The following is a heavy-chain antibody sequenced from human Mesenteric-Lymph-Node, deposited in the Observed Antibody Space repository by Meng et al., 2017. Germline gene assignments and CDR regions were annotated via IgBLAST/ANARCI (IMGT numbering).Heavy chain of an antibody. J-gene: IGHJ4*02. Sequence: QVQLKESGPGLVKPSETLSLTCTVSGGSLSSYYWSWIRQPPGKGLEWIGYIYYSGSTNYNPSLKSRVTISVDTSKNQFSLKLSSVTAADTAVYYCARGPTTYFDYWGQGTLVTVSS. CDR2: IYYSGST. D-gene: IGHD4-17*01. CDR3: ARGPTTYFDY. CDR1: GGSLSSYY. V-gene: IGHV4-59*08.